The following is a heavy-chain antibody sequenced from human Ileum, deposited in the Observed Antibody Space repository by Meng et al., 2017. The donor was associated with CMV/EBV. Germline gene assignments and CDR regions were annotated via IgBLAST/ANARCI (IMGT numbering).Heavy chain of an antibody. D-gene: IGHD3-16*01. CDR3: TRAASGGGPVGEPTDY. J-gene: IGHJ4*02. Sequence: GFTFSSDSMNWVRQAPGKGLEWVSSISTSGNSMYYADSVRGRFTISRDNAKNSLYLQMNSLRAEDMAVYYCTRAASGGGPVGEPTDYWGQGTLVTVSS. CDR2: ISTSGNSM. V-gene: IGHV3-21*01. CDR1: GFTFSSDS.